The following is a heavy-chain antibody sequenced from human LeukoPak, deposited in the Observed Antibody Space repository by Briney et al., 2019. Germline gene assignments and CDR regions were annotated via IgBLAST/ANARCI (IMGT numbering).Heavy chain of an antibody. D-gene: IGHD3-3*01. CDR2: ISSSSSTI. V-gene: IGHV3-48*01. Sequence: GGSLRLSCAASGFTFSSYSMNWVRQAPGKGLEWVSYISSSSSTIYYADSVKGRFTISRDNAKNSLYLQMNSLRAEDTAVYYCARAAEYDFWSGYYVFDYWGQGTLVTVSS. J-gene: IGHJ4*02. CDR1: GFTFSSYS. CDR3: ARAAEYDFWSGYYVFDY.